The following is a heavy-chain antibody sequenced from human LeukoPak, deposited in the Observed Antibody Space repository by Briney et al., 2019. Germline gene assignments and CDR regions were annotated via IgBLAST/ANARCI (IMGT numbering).Heavy chain of an antibody. D-gene: IGHD3-10*01. J-gene: IGHJ6*02. Sequence: PSETLSLTCTVSGGSISSGGYYWSWIRQHPGKGLEWIGYIYYSGSTYYNPSLKSRVTISVDTSKNQFSLKLSSVTAADTAVYYCERDFPHTYYYGSGSYRSSYGMDVWGQGTKVTVSS. CDR1: GGSISSGGYY. V-gene: IGHV4-31*03. CDR2: IYYSGST. CDR3: ERDFPHTYYYGSGSYRSSYGMDV.